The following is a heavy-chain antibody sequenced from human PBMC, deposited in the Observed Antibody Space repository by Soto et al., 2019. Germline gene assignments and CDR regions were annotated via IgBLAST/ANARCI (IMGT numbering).Heavy chain of an antibody. D-gene: IGHD2-21*01. J-gene: IGHJ5*02. V-gene: IGHV4-39*01. Sequence: PSATLSLTCTVSGVSIHNSHSFWAWIRQPPGKGLQFIASVYHNGGAHYNSSLKSRVTISVDTANNQVSLRMMSLTAADTAFYYCGRVVEGATRHTDPDAWGQGILVTVSS. CDR1: GVSIHNSHSF. CDR3: GRVVEGATRHTDPDA. CDR2: VYHNGGA.